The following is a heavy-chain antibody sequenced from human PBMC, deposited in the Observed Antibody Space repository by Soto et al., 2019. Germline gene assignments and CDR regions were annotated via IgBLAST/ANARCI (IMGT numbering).Heavy chain of an antibody. J-gene: IGHJ5*02. CDR1: GFTFSNAW. Sequence: VGSLRLSCAASGFTFSNAWMSWVRQAPGKGLEWVGRIKSKTDGGTTDYAAPVKGRFTISRDDSKNTLYLQMNSLKTEDTAVYYCTTGYGVVVPTGGENWFDPWGQGTLVTVSS. V-gene: IGHV3-15*01. CDR2: IKSKTDGGTT. D-gene: IGHD3-22*01. CDR3: TTGYGVVVPTGGENWFDP.